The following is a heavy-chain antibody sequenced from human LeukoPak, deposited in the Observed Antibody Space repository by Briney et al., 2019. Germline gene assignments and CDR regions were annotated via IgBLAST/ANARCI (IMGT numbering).Heavy chain of an antibody. CDR2: IHYSGTT. J-gene: IGHJ3*02. Sequence: SETLSLTCTVSGGSIGSDYWSWIRQPPEKGLEWIGSIHYSGTTNHNPSLKSRVIISVDTSKNQFSLKLTSVTAADTAVYYCARGKMAAFDTWGQGTMVTVSS. CDR3: ARGKMAAFDT. V-gene: IGHV4-59*08. CDR1: GGSIGSDY. D-gene: IGHD2-8*01.